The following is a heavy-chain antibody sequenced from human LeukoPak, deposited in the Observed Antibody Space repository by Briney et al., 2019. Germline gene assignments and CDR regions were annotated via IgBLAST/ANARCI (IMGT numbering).Heavy chain of an antibody. CDR1: GFTFDDYA. D-gene: IGHD2-21*02. J-gene: IGHJ3*02. V-gene: IGHV3-9*01. Sequence: GGSLRLSCAASGFTFDDYAMHWVRQAPGKGLEWVSGISWNSGSIGYADSVKGRFTISRDNAKNSLYLQMNSLRAEDTALYYCAKGVARHIVVVTAKRHDAFDIWGQGTMVTVSS. CDR3: AKGVARHIVVVTAKRHDAFDI. CDR2: ISWNSGSI.